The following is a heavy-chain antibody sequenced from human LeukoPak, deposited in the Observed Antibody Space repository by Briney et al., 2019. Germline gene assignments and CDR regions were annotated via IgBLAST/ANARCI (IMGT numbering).Heavy chain of an antibody. V-gene: IGHV3-48*03. D-gene: IGHD3-16*01. Sequence: PGGSLRLSCAASGFTFSSYEMNWVRQAPGKGLEWVSYISSSGSTIYYADSLKGRFTISRDNAKKSLYLQMNSLRAEDTAVYYCAKERNTGGGYYYHMDVWGKGTTVTVSS. CDR2: ISSSGSTI. J-gene: IGHJ6*03. CDR3: AKERNTGGGYYYHMDV. CDR1: GFTFSSYE.